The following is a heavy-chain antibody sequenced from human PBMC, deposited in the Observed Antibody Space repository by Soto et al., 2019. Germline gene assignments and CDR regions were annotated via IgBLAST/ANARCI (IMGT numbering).Heavy chain of an antibody. J-gene: IGHJ5*02. CDR1: GYTFTSYD. D-gene: IGHD1-20*01. CDR2: MNPSTGNT. CDR3: ARGRIIGVGGFDP. V-gene: IGHV1-8*01. Sequence: QVQLVQSGAEVKKPGASVKVSCKASGYTFTSYDIIWVRQATGQGLEWMGWMNPSTGNTDSAEKFQGRLTMTRNTSISTVYMELSSLSFEDTAVYYCARGRIIGVGGFDPWGQGTLVTVSS.